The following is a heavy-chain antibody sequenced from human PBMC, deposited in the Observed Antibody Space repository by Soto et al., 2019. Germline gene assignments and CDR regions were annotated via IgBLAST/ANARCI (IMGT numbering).Heavy chain of an antibody. CDR1: GFTFSSYW. J-gene: IGHJ4*02. Sequence: GGSLRLSCAASGFTFSSYWMSWVRQAPGKGLEWVANIKQDGSEKYYVDSVKGRFTISRDNAKNSLYLQMNSLRAEDTEVYYCASLQPAYYDYVWGSYRESDYWGQGTLVTVSS. D-gene: IGHD3-16*02. CDR2: IKQDGSEK. V-gene: IGHV3-7*01. CDR3: ASLQPAYYDYVWGSYRESDY.